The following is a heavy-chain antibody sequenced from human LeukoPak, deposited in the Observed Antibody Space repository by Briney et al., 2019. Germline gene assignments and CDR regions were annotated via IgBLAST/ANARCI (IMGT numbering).Heavy chain of an antibody. CDR2: IKQDGSEK. Sequence: GGSLRLSCAASGFTFSSYWMSWVRQAPGKGLEWVANIKQDGSEKYYVDSVKGRFTISRDNAKNSLYLQMNSLRSEDTAVYYCARDGKTSPAATVTMRDAFDIWGQGAMVTVSS. CDR3: ARDGKTSPAATVTMRDAFDI. J-gene: IGHJ3*02. D-gene: IGHD4-11*01. V-gene: IGHV3-7*03. CDR1: GFTFSSYW.